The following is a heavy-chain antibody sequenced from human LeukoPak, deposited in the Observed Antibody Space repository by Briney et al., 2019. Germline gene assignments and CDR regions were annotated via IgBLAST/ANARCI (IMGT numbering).Heavy chain of an antibody. V-gene: IGHV1-2*02. J-gene: IGHJ5*02. CDR2: INPNSGGT. D-gene: IGHD2-2*01. Sequence: ASVKVSCKASGYTFTGYYMHWVRQAPGQGLEWMGWINPNSGGTNYAQKFQGRVTMTRDTSISTAYMELSRLRSDDTAVYYCARESIVVEPAALASWDWFDPWGQGTLVTVSS. CDR3: ARESIVVEPAALASWDWFDP. CDR1: GYTFTGYY.